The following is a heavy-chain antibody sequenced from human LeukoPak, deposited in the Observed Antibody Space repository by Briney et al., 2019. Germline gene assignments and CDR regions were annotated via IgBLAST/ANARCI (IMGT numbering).Heavy chain of an antibody. J-gene: IGHJ3*02. CDR1: GSTLRNNI. CDR3: GREGYTSGYAGAFDT. D-gene: IGHD2-2*01. CDR2: LSFIDDST. Sequence: GGSLRLSCIASGSTLRNNIMTWVRQAPGKGLEWVSSLSFIDDSTYYADSVKGRFTISRDTSKNTLFLQMNSLIPEDTGVYYCGREGYTSGYAGAFDTWGQGTMDTVSS. V-gene: IGHV3-23*01.